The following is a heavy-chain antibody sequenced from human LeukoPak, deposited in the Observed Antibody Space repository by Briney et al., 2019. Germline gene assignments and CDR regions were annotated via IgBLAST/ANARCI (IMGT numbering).Heavy chain of an antibody. CDR3: AREWYSSSWYGNWFVP. V-gene: IGHV1-2*02. J-gene: IGHJ5*02. D-gene: IGHD6-13*01. CDR1: GYTFTGYY. CDR2: INPNSGGT. Sequence: GASVKVSCKASGYTFTGYYMHWVRQAPGQGLEWMGWINPNSGGTNYAQKFQGRVTMTRDTSISTAYMELSRLRSDDTAVYYCAREWYSSSWYGNWFVPWGQGTLVTVSS.